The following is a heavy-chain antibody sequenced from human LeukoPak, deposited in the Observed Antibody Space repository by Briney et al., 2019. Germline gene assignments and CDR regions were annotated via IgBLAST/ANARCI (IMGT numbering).Heavy chain of an antibody. CDR2: IRSDGTEK. J-gene: IGHJ4*02. Sequence: GGSLRLSCGASGFTFSTYGMHWVRQAPGKGLEWVAFIRSDGTEKYYVDSVKGRFTISRDNSKNTLYLQMNSLRPEDTALYFCAKDGDNGGYSYFDYWGQGTLVTVSS. CDR3: AKDGDNGGYSYFDY. D-gene: IGHD3-22*01. V-gene: IGHV3-30*02. CDR1: GFTFSTYG.